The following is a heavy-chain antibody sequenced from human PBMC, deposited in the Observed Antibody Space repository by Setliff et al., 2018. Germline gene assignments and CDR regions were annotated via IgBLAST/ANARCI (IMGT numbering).Heavy chain of an antibody. CDR1: GFTFSRYW. D-gene: IGHD3-10*01. J-gene: IGHJ6*02. Sequence: PRGSLRLSCAASGFTFSRYWMSWVRQAPGKGLEWVANIKQDGSEKYYVDSVKGRFTISRDNAKNSLYLQMNSLRAEDTAVYYCARDHVYGSQYYYYYYGMDVWGQGTTVTVSS. CDR2: IKQDGSEK. CDR3: ARDHVYGSQYYYYYYGMDV. V-gene: IGHV3-7*01.